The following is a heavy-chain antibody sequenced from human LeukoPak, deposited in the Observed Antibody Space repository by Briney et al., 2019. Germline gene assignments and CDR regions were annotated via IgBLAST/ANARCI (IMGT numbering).Heavy chain of an antibody. CDR1: GGSFSVYY. V-gene: IGHV4-34*01. Sequence: SETLSLTCAVYGGSFSVYYWSWIRQPPGEGLEWIGEINHSGSTNYNPSLKSRVTISVDTSKNQFSLKLSSVTAADTAVYYCARRGLYYDSSGYLSWGQGTLVTVSS. CDR3: ARRGLYYDSSGYLS. J-gene: IGHJ5*02. D-gene: IGHD3-22*01. CDR2: INHSGST.